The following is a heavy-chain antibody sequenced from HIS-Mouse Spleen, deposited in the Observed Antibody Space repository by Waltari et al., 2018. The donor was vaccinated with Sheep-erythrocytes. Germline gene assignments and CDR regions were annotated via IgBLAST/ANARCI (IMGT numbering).Heavy chain of an antibody. Sequence: EVQLVESGGGLVQPGRSLRLSCAASGFTFDDYAMHWVSGISWKSGSIGYADSVKGRFTISRDNAKNSLYLQMNSLRAEDTALYYCAKDIGTGLSYGMDVWGQGTTVTVSS. CDR1: GFTFDDYA. CDR2: ISWKSGSI. D-gene: IGHD1-1*01. J-gene: IGHJ6*02. V-gene: IGHV3-9*01. CDR3: AKDIGTGLSYGMDV.